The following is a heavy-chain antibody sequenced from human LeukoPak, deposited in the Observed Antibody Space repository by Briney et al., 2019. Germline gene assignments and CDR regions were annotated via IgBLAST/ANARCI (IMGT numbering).Heavy chain of an antibody. CDR2: IGGAGGST. J-gene: IGHJ4*02. CDR1: GFTFSTYA. D-gene: IGHD3-22*01. Sequence: GGSLRLSCAASGFTFSTYAMSWVRQAPGKGLECVSTIGGAGGSTYYADSVKGRFTISRDNSKNTLYLQMNSLRAEDTAVYYCARDPRGEDSSGIFDYWGQGTLVTVSS. CDR3: ARDPRGEDSSGIFDY. V-gene: IGHV3-23*01.